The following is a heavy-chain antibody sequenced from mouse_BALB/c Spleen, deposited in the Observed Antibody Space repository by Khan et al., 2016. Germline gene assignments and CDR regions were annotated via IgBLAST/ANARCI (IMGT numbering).Heavy chain of an antibody. CDR2: INPSTGYT. Sequence: VQLQESGAELAKPGASVKMSCKASGYTFTSYWMHWVKQRPGQGLEWIGYINPSTGYTEYNQKFKDKATLTADKSSSTAYMQLSSLTSEDSAVYYCAIYYGNYDAMDCWGQGTSVTVSS. V-gene: IGHV1-7*01. D-gene: IGHD2-1*01. J-gene: IGHJ4*01. CDR1: GYTFTSYW. CDR3: AIYYGNYDAMDC.